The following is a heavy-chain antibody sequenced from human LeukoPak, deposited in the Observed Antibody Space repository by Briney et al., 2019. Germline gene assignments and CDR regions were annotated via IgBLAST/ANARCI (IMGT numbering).Heavy chain of an antibody. CDR1: GGSISSSDYY. CDR3: ARGGSNYDFWSGYSNWFDP. D-gene: IGHD3-3*01. V-gene: IGHV4-39*07. J-gene: IGHJ5*02. CDR2: INHSGST. Sequence: SETLSLTCTVSGGSISSSDYYWSWIRQPPGKGLEWIGEINHSGSTNYNPSLKSRVTISVDTSKNQFSLKLSSVTAADTAVYYCARGGSNYDFWSGYSNWFDPWGQGTLVTVSS.